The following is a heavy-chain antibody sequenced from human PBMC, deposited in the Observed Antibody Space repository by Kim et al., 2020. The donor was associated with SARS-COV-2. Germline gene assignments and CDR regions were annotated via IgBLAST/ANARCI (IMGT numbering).Heavy chain of an antibody. D-gene: IGHD3-9*01. CDR2: INAGNGNT. Sequence: ASVKVSCKASGYTFTSYAMHWVRQAPGQRLEWMGWINAGNGNTKYSQKFQGRVTITRDTSASTAYMELSSLRSEDTAVYYCARFLLTRGAFDIWGQGTMVTVSS. CDR3: ARFLLTRGAFDI. CDR1: GYTFTSYA. J-gene: IGHJ3*02. V-gene: IGHV1-3*01.